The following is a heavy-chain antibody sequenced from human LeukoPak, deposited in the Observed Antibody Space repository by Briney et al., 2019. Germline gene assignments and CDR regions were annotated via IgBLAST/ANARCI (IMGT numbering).Heavy chain of an antibody. J-gene: IGHJ5*02. Sequence: SVKVSCKASGGSFSSYAISWVRQAPGQGLEWMGRIIPILGIANYAQKFQGRVTITADKSTSTAYMELSSLRSEDTAVYYCARARVGDRFDPWGQGTLVTVSS. CDR3: ARARVGDRFDP. D-gene: IGHD1-26*01. CDR1: GGSFSSYA. V-gene: IGHV1-69*04. CDR2: IIPILGIA.